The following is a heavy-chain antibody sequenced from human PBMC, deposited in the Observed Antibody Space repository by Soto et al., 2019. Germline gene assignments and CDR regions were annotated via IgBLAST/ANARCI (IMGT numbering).Heavy chain of an antibody. D-gene: IGHD2-21*02. CDR1: GFTFSDYY. CDR2: ISNSGSSI. J-gene: IGHJ3*02. V-gene: IGHV3-11*01. CDR3: ASSLVTANVGLRTFDI. Sequence: QVQLMESGGGLVRPGGSLGLSCAASGFTFSDYYMTWIRQVPGKGLELVSYISNSGSSIYYADSVKGRFTISRDNAKNSLFLQMNSLRAEDTAVYHCASSLVTANVGLRTFDIWGQGTMVTVSS.